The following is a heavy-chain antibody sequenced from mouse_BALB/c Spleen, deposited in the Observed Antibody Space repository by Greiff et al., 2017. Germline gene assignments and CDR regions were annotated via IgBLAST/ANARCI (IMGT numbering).Heavy chain of an antibody. CDR1: GYSITSDYA. V-gene: IGHV3-2*02. D-gene: IGHD1-2*01. CDR2: ISYSGST. J-gene: IGHJ3*01. CDR3: ARITTAFAY. Sequence: VQLQQSGPGLVKPSKSLSLTCTVTGYSITSDYAWNWIRQFPGNKLEWMGYISYSGSTSYNPSLKSRISITRDTSKNQFFLQLNSVTTEDTATYYCARITTAFAYWGQGTLVTVSA.